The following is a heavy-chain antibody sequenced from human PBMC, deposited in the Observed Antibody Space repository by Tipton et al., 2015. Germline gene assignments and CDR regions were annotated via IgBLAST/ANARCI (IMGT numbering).Heavy chain of an antibody. D-gene: IGHD3-22*01. V-gene: IGHV4-39*02. J-gene: IGHJ3*02. CDR2: VYATGSP. Sequence: TLSLTCTVSGGSISSRSYDWGWFRQPPGKGLEWIGSVYATGSPDYDASLKSRVTISMDTSKNHFSLKLSSVTAADTALYFCARRSYYDINAFDIWGQGTIITVSS. CDR3: ARRSYYDINAFDI. CDR1: GGSISSRSYD.